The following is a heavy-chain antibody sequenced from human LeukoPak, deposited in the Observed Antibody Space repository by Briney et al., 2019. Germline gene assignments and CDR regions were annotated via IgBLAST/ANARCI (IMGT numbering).Heavy chain of an antibody. CDR1: GFTFNTYA. D-gene: IGHD2-15*01. CDR2: ISSSGITI. J-gene: IGHJ3*02. Sequence: HTGGSLRLSCAASGFTFNTYAMNWVRQAPGKGLEWVSYISSSGITIYYADSVKGRFTISRDNTKNSLYLQMNSLRAEDTAVYYCAGGGYCSGGSCYGSFDIWGQGTMVTVSS. V-gene: IGHV3-48*03. CDR3: AGGGYCSGGSCYGSFDI.